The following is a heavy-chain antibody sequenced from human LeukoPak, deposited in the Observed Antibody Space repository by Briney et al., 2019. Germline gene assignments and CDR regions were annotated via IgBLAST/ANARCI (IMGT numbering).Heavy chain of an antibody. CDR2: INYSGST. CDR3: TREEFSAEGAPSDY. CDR1: GGSLSGYQ. J-gene: IGHJ4*02. Sequence: PSETLSLTCAVSGGSLSGYQWSWIRQSPGKGLEWIGEINYSGSTIYNPSLNGRVTISEDTSKKQFSLRLSSVTAADTAIYYCTREEFSAEGAPSDYWGQGTLVTVSS. V-gene: IGHV4-34*01. D-gene: IGHD1-26*01.